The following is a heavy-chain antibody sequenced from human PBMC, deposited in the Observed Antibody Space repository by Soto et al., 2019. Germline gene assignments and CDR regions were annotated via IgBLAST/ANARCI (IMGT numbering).Heavy chain of an antibody. D-gene: IGHD6-19*01. CDR2: IYSGGST. J-gene: IGHJ4*02. CDR3: ARDLLAVAGTVY. V-gene: IGHV3-66*01. Sequence: GGSLRLSCTASGFTFGDVAMSWFRQAPGKGLEWVSVIYSGGSTYYADSVKGRFTISRDNSKNTLYLQMNSLRAEDTAVYYCARDLLAVAGTVYWGQGT. CDR1: GFTFGDVA.